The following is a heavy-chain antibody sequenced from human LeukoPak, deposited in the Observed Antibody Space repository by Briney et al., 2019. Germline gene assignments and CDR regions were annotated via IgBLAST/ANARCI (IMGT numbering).Heavy chain of an antibody. CDR3: ARETTVVTPGRSDVFDI. D-gene: IGHD4-23*01. CDR1: GGSISSSSYY. J-gene: IGHJ3*02. Sequence: SETLSLTCTVSGGSISSSSYYWDWIRQPPGKGLEWIGYIYYSGSTNYNPSLKSRVTISVDTSKNQFSLKLSSVTAADTAVYYCARETTVVTPGRSDVFDIWGQGTMVTVSS. V-gene: IGHV4-61*01. CDR2: IYYSGST.